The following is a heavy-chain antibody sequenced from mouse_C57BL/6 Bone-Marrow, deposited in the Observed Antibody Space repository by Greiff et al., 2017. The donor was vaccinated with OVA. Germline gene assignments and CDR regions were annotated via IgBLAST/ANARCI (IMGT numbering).Heavy chain of an antibody. Sequence: EVQLVESGGDLVKPGGSLKLSCAASGFTFSSYGMSWVRQTPDKRLEWVATISSGGSYTYYPDSVKGRVTISRDNAKNTLYLQMSSLKSEDTAMYYCARHDYYGSSPWFAYWGQGTLVTVSA. CDR3: ARHDYYGSSPWFAY. V-gene: IGHV5-6*01. CDR2: ISSGGSYT. J-gene: IGHJ3*01. CDR1: GFTFSSYG. D-gene: IGHD1-1*01.